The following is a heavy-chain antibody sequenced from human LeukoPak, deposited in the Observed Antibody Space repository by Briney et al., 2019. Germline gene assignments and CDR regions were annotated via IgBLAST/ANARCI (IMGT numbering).Heavy chain of an antibody. CDR1: GYSLTDLA. D-gene: IGHD4-17*01. V-gene: IGHV1-24*01. CDR3: AKSHGDYGLLDY. J-gene: IGHJ4*02. Sequence: ASVKVSCKVSGYSLTDLALHWVRQAPGKGLEGMGGFDPEDGEPIYAHKFQGRLSMTEDTSKDTGYMELRTLRSEDTALYYCAKSHGDYGLLDYWGQGTLVTVSS. CDR2: FDPEDGEP.